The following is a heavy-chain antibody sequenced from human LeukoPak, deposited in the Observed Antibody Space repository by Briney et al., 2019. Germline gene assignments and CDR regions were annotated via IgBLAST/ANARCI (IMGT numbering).Heavy chain of an antibody. CDR2: ISAGADVI. Sequence: GGSLRLSCEAAGFSFRDYPMGWVRRASGKRLEWVSDISAGADVIFYADPVKGRFTISRDNSKNTLNSLRAEDSAEYYCAKSLLTTATGTGRAFDIWGQGTMVTVSA. D-gene: IGHD1-1*01. V-gene: IGHV3-23*01. CDR1: GFSFRDYP. J-gene: IGHJ3*02. CDR3: AKSLLTTATGTGRAFDI.